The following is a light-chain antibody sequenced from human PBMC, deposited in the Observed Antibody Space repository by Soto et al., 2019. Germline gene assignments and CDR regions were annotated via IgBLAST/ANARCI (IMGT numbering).Light chain of an antibody. V-gene: IGKV3-15*01. J-gene: IGKJ1*01. CDR2: GAS. Sequence: EIVMTQSLATLSVSPGERATLSCRASQGVSNHLAWYQQKPGQAPRLLIYGASTRATGIPARFSGSGSGTEFTLTISSLQSEDFAVYYCQQYDNWPPWTFGQGTKVEIK. CDR1: QGVSNH. CDR3: QQYDNWPPWT.